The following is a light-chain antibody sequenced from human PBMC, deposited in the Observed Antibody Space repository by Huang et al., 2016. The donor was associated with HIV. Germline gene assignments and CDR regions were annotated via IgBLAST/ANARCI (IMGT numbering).Light chain of an antibody. CDR2: GAS. Sequence: EIVMTQSPATLSGSPGERAPLSCRASQSVSSNLAWYQQKPGQAPRGLIYGASTRATGIPAMFSGSGSGTVFTLAISSLQSEDFAVYYCQQYNNWPFTFGPGTKVDIK. V-gene: IGKV3-15*01. J-gene: IGKJ3*01. CDR3: QQYNNWPFT. CDR1: QSVSSN.